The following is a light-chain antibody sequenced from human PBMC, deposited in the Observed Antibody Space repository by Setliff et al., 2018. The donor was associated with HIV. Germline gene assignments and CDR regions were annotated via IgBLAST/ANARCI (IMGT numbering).Light chain of an antibody. J-gene: IGLJ1*01. V-gene: IGLV3-21*03. Sequence: SYELTQPPSVSVAPGKTATITCGGNNIERRSVHWYQQKPGQAPVVVVHDDSDRPSGIPERFSGSNSGNTATLTISRVEAGDEADYYCQVWDSSSNQFVFGIGTKV. CDR3: QVWDSSSNQFV. CDR2: DDS. CDR1: NIERRS.